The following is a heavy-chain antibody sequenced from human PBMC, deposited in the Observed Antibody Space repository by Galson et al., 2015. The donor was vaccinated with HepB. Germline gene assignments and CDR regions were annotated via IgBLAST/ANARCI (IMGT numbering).Heavy chain of an antibody. V-gene: IGHV7-4-1*02. Sequence: SVKVSCKASGYTFTSYAMNWVRQAPGQGLEWMGWINTNTGNPTYAQGFTGRFVFSLDTSVSTAYLQISSLRLEDTAVYYCARRKWLVFAWGPFDIWGLGTVVTVSS. J-gene: IGHJ3*02. CDR1: GYTFTSYA. CDR2: INTNTGNP. D-gene: IGHD6-19*01. CDR3: ARRKWLVFAWGPFDI.